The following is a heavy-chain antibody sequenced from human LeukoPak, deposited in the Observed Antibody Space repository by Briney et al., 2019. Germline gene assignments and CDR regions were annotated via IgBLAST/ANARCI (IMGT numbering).Heavy chain of an antibody. CDR1: GFTFTSYT. D-gene: IGHD6-13*01. Sequence: GGSLRLSCAASGFTFTSYTMNWVRQAPGKGLEWVSSISSSSNYMYYADSVKGRFTISRDNAKNSLYLQMNSLRAEDTAVYYCAKGGQQLAKYDYWGQGTLVTVSS. CDR3: AKGGQQLAKYDY. CDR2: ISSSSNYM. J-gene: IGHJ4*02. V-gene: IGHV3-21*01.